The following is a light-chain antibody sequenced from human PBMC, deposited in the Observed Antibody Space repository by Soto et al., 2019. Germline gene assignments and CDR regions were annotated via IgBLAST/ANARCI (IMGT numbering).Light chain of an antibody. V-gene: IGKV3-20*01. CDR3: QQYGSSPRT. Sequence: EIVLTQSPGTLSLSPGERATLSCRASQSVSSSYLAWYQQKPGQAPRLLIYGVSSMATGIPDRFSGSGSGTDFTLTISRLEPEDFAVYYCQQYGSSPRTFGQGTKVEIK. CDR2: GVS. CDR1: QSVSSSY. J-gene: IGKJ1*01.